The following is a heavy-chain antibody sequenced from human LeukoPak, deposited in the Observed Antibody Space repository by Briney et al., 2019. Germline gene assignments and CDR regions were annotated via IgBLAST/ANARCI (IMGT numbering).Heavy chain of an antibody. CDR2: ISSGGITI. CDR1: GFTFSDYY. Sequence: GGSLRLSCAASGFTFSDYYMSWVRQAPGKGLEWVSYISSGGITIYYADSVKGRLTISRDNAKNSLYLQMNSLRAEDTAVYYCATGYSSGWYWGQGTLVTVSS. D-gene: IGHD6-19*01. J-gene: IGHJ4*02. CDR3: ATGYSSGWY. V-gene: IGHV3-11*01.